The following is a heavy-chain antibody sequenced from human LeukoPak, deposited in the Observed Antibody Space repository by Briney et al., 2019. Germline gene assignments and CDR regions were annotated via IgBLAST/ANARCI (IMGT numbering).Heavy chain of an antibody. CDR1: GGTFISYA. V-gene: IGHV1-69*13. D-gene: IGHD4-17*01. J-gene: IGHJ4*02. CDR3: ARETNGYGDYPFDY. CDR2: IIPIFGTA. Sequence: SVKVSCKASGGTFISYAISWVRQAPGQGLEWMGGIIPIFGTANYAQKFQGRVTITADESTSTAYMELSSLRSEDTAVYYCARETNGYGDYPFDYWGQGTLVTVSS.